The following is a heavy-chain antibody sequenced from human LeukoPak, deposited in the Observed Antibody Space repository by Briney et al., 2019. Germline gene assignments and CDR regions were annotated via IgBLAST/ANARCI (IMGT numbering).Heavy chain of an antibody. J-gene: IGHJ4*02. V-gene: IGHV3-23*01. CDR3: VKRTVNYPFDF. Sequence: GGCLRLSCAASGFTLSSFAMNWVRQAPGKGLEWVSAISGSGGSTFYADSVKGRFTISRDNSENTLYLQMNSLRAEDTAVYYCVKRTVNYPFDFWGQGTLLTVSS. D-gene: IGHD1-7*01. CDR1: GFTLSSFA. CDR2: ISGSGGST.